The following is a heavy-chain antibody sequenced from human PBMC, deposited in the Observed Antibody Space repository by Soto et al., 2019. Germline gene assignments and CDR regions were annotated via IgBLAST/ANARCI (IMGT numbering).Heavy chain of an antibody. CDR3: ATPPWGGGY. V-gene: IGHV1-8*01. CDR2: MNPNSGIT. J-gene: IGHJ4*02. D-gene: IGHD3-16*01. Sequence: ASVKVSCKASGYTFTSYDIHWVRQATGQGLEWMGWMNPNSGITEFAQKFQGRVTMTRTTSTTTAYMELSSLRVDDAAVYYCATPPWGGGYWGQGTLVTVSS. CDR1: GYTFTSYD.